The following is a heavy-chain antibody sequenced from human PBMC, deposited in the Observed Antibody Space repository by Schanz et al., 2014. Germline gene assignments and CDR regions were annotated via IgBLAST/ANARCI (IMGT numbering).Heavy chain of an antibody. J-gene: IGHJ6*02. CDR3: ARGNYGMDV. V-gene: IGHV3-21*04. CDR1: GIAFSSYS. Sequence: EVQLVESGGGLVKPGGSLRLSCAASGIAFSSYSMNWVRQAPGKGLEWVSYINGGGETTYYADSVRGRFTISRDNAKNSLFLQMNSLRAEDTAKYYCARGNYGMDVWGQGTTVTVSS. CDR2: INGGGETT.